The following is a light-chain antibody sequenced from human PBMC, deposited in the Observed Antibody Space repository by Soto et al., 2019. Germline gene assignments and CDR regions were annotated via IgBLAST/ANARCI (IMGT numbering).Light chain of an antibody. J-gene: IGLJ1*01. CDR2: DVS. Sequence: QSVLTQPASVSGSPGQSITISCTGTSSDVGGYNYVSWYQQHPGKATKFMIYDVSNRPLGVSNRFSGSKSGNTASLTISGLQAEDEADYYCSSYTTSNTRQIVFGTGTKVTVL. CDR3: SSYTTSNTRQIV. V-gene: IGLV2-14*01. CDR1: SSDVGGYNY.